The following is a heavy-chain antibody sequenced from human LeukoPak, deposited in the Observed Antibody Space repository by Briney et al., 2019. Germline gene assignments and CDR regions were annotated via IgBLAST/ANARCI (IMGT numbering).Heavy chain of an antibody. Sequence: GGSLRLSCSASGFTVSNSNMNWVRQAPGKGLEWISVIYSGGSTHYADSVKGRFTISRDNSKNTLFLQMNSLRAEDTAVYYCAKEEQQFDYFDYWGQGTLVTVSS. CDR3: AKEEQQFDYFDY. J-gene: IGHJ4*02. CDR1: GFTVSNSN. V-gene: IGHV3-53*01. D-gene: IGHD6-6*01. CDR2: IYSGGST.